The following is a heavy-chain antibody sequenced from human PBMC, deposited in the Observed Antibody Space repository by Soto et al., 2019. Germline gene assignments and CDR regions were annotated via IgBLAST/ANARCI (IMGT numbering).Heavy chain of an antibody. CDR3: ARDNYYPPRKIRNSIAVAGTGWFDP. CDR2: INPSGGST. V-gene: IGHV1-46*01. Sequence: ASVNVSCKASGYTFTSYYMHWVRQAPGQGLEWMGIINPSGGSTSYAQKFQGRVTMTRDTSTSTVYMELSSLRSEDTAVYYCARDNYYPPRKIRNSIAVAGTGWFDPWG. D-gene: IGHD6-19*01. CDR1: GYTFTSYY. J-gene: IGHJ5*02.